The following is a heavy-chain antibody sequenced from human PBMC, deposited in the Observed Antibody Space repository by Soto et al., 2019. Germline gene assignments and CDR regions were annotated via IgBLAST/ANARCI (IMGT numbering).Heavy chain of an antibody. CDR2: IYYSGST. CDR1: GGSVSGGVYY. D-gene: IGHD6-19*01. V-gene: IGHV4-31*03. Sequence: QVQLQESGPGLVKPSQTLSLTCTVSGGSVSGGVYYWNWIRQHPEKGLEWIGYIYYSGSTYYNPSLSCRVTISADTSKNQFSLKLSSVTVADTAVYYCARSSVAGAGYFQHWGQGTQVIVSS. J-gene: IGHJ1*01. CDR3: ARSSVAGAGYFQH.